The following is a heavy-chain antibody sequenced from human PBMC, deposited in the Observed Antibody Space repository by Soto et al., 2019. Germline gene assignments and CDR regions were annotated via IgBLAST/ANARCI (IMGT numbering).Heavy chain of an antibody. CDR3: ARDYSGSTSSRYYYGMDV. J-gene: IGHJ6*02. CDR2: INPNSGGT. Sequence: ASVKVSCKASGYTFTGYYMHWVRQAAGQGLEWMGWINPNSGGTNYAQKFQGWVTMTRDTSISTAYMELSRLKSDDTAVYYCARDYSGSTSSRYYYGMDVWGQGTTVTVSS. CDR1: GYTFTGYY. V-gene: IGHV1-2*04. D-gene: IGHD2-2*01.